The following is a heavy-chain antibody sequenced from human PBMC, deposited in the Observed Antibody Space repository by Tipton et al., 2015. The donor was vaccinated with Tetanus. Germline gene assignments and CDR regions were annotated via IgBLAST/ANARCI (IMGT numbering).Heavy chain of an antibody. CDR2: IYYSGST. Sequence: LRLSCTVSGGSISSGGYYWSWIRQHPGKGLEWIGDIYYSGSTYYNPSPKSRVTISVDTSKNQFSLKLNSVTAADTAVYYCARDQARGARGWNYFDYWGQGTLVTVSS. V-gene: IGHV4-31*03. J-gene: IGHJ4*02. CDR1: GGSISSGGYY. D-gene: IGHD1-26*01. CDR3: ARDQARGARGWNYFDY.